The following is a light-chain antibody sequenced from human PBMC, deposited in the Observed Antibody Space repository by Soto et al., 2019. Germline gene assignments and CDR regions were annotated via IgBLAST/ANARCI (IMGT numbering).Light chain of an antibody. CDR3: QQYYSTPRT. J-gene: IGKJ1*01. CDR1: QSVLYSSTNKNY. V-gene: IGKV4-1*01. CDR2: WAS. Sequence: DIVMTQSPDSLAVSLGERATINCKSSQSVLYSSTNKNYLAWYQQKPGQTPKLLIYWASTRESGVPDRCSGSGSGTDFTLTISILQAEDVAVYYCQQYYSTPRTFGQVTKVEIK.